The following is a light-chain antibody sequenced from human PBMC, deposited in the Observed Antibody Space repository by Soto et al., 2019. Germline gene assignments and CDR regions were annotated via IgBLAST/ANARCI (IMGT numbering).Light chain of an antibody. J-gene: IGKJ2*03. CDR3: QHYNNWPPYS. V-gene: IGKV3-15*01. Sequence: VMTQSPDTLSVSPGESATLSCRASQDVSTNLAWFHQKPGQTPRLVLYGASKRATGIPARFSGSGSGRHFTRTISSLQSEDFGVYDCQHYNNWPPYSCGQGTKVEIK. CDR1: QDVSTN. CDR2: GAS.